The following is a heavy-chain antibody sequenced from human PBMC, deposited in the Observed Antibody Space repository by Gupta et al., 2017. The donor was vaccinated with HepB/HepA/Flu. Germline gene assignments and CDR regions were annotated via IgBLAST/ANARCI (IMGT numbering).Heavy chain of an antibody. V-gene: IGHV3-7*01. CDR1: YFDLSSSW. J-gene: IGHJ4*02. Sequence: VQLVESGGGFVQPGGSRGLSCTSSYFDLSSSWRTWVSQDPGQGSGWVSNVNQNIRAKQYVESMKGRFSISRDNAKNSHFLQMHSLSAEDTAINYCVRHTGTYFDSWGQGTRAHRLL. D-gene: IGHD1-26*01. CDR2: VNQNIRAK. CDR3: VRHTGTYFDS.